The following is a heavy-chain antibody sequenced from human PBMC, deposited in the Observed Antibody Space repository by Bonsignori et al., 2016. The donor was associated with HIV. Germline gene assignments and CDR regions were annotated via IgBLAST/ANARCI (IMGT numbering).Heavy chain of an antibody. Sequence: WIRQPPGKGLEWVAVIWYDGSIKYYADSVKGRFTISRDNSKSTLYLQMNSLRAEDTAVYYCANGGYEETGYFQEWGQGTLVTVSS. V-gene: IGHV3-33*06. D-gene: IGHD2-2*01. CDR2: IWYDGSIK. CDR3: ANGGYEETGYFQE. J-gene: IGHJ1*01.